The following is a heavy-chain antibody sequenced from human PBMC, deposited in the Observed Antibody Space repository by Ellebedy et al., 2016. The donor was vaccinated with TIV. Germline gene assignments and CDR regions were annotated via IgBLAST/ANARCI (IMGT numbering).Heavy chain of an antibody. CDR3: ARGAYDSQWDYYFDY. D-gene: IGHD3-22*01. Sequence: GGSLRLSCAASGFTFDDYAMHWVRQAPGKGLEWVSGISWNSGSTYYADSVKGRFTISRDNSKNTLYLQMNSLRAEDTAVYYCARGAYDSQWDYYFDYWGQGTLVTVSS. CDR1: GFTFDDYA. CDR2: ISWNSGST. V-gene: IGHV3-9*01. J-gene: IGHJ4*02.